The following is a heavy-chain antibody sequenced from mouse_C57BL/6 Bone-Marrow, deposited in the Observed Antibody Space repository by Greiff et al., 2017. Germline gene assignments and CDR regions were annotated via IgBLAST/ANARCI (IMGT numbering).Heavy chain of an antibody. V-gene: IGHV1-50*01. D-gene: IGHD4-1*01. CDR2: IDPSDSYT. CDR1: GYTFTSYW. J-gene: IGHJ2*01. CDR3: ARGWDDY. Sequence: QVQLQQPGAELVKPGASVKLSCKASGYTFTSYWMQWVKQRPGQGLEWIGKIDPSDSYTNYNQKFKGKATLTVDTSSSTAYMQLSSLTSEDSAVYYCARGWDDYWGQGTTLTVSS.